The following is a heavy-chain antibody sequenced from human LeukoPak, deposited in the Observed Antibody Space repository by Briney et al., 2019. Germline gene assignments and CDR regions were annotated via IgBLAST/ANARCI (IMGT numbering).Heavy chain of an antibody. CDR3: ARVKVFDWFDP. V-gene: IGHV4-59*01. J-gene: IGHJ5*02. CDR2: IYYSGST. Sequence: SETLSLTSTVSGGSISSYYWSWIRQPPGKGLEWIGYIYYSGSTNYNPSLKSRVTISVDTSKNQFSLKLSSVTAADTAVYYCARVKVFDWFDPWGQGTLVTVSS. D-gene: IGHD1-14*01. CDR1: GGSISSYY.